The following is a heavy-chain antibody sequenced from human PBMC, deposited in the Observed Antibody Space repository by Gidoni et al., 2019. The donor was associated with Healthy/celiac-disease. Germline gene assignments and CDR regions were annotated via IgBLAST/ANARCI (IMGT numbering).Heavy chain of an antibody. Sequence: EVQLVESGGGLVKPGGSLRLSCAASGFTFSSYSMHWVRQAPGKGLEWVSSISSSSSYIYYADSVKGRFTISRDNAKNSLYLQMNSLRAEDTAVYYCARDLAVAGYFDYWGQGTLVTVSS. CDR2: ISSSSSYI. CDR1: GFTFSSYS. J-gene: IGHJ4*02. D-gene: IGHD6-19*01. V-gene: IGHV3-21*01. CDR3: ARDLAVAGYFDY.